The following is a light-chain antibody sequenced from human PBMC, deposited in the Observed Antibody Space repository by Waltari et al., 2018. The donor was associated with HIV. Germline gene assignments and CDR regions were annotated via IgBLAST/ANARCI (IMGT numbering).Light chain of an antibody. Sequence: SYELAQPPSVSVSPGQTASITCSGDKLGNKFAAWYQQKPGQSPVVVMYQDRSRPSGSPERFSGSNSGNTATLTISGTQAMDEADYYCQAWDSSTVVFGGGTKLTVL. V-gene: IGLV3-1*01. CDR3: QAWDSSTVV. J-gene: IGLJ2*01. CDR1: KLGNKF. CDR2: QDR.